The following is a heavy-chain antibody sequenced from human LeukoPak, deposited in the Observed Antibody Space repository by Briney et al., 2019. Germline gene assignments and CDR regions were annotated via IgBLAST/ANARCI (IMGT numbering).Heavy chain of an antibody. D-gene: IGHD3-22*01. J-gene: IGHJ4*02. CDR3: TRGGANYYDSTWLGY. Sequence: PSEILSLTCTVSGGSISSSSYYWGWIRQPPGKGLEWIGSIYHSGSTYYTPSLKSRVTISVDTSKNQFSLKLNSVTAADTAVYYCTRGGANYYDSTWLGYWGQGTLVTVSS. CDR1: GGSISSSSYY. CDR2: IYHSGST. V-gene: IGHV4-39*07.